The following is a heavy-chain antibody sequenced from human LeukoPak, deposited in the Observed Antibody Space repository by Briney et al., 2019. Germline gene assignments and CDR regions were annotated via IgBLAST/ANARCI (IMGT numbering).Heavy chain of an antibody. CDR2: ITGRDGSR. CDR1: GFTFTNYA. Sequence: PGGSLRLSCAASGFTFTNYAMSWVRQAPGKGLEWVSGITGRDGSRFYADSVKGRFTISRDNSKKTLYLQMNSLRAEDTAVYYCAKDAHDYGDYYLDYWGQGTLVTISS. CDR3: AKDAHDYGDYYLDY. D-gene: IGHD4-17*01. V-gene: IGHV3-23*01. J-gene: IGHJ4*02.